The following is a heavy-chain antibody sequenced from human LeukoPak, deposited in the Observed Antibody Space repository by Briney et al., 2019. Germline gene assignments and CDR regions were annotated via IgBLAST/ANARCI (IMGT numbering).Heavy chain of an antibody. CDR1: GFTFSDFY. Sequence: GSLRRSCVASGFTFSDFYMTWIRQAPGKGLEWLSFISKKGDSIYYADSVRGRFIISRDNAKNLLYLQMNSLRPEDTAIYYCARDRSGYQYNWFDPWGQGTLVTVSS. CDR2: ISKKGDSI. V-gene: IGHV3-11*01. CDR3: ARDRSGYQYNWFDP. J-gene: IGHJ5*02. D-gene: IGHD3-22*01.